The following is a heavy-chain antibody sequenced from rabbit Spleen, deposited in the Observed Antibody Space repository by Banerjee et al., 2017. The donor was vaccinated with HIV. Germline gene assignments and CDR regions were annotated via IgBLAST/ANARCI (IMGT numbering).Heavy chain of an antibody. Sequence: QSLEESGGDLVKPGASLTLTCTASGFSFSSGYYICWVRQAPGKGLEWIACIYTGSSGITYYANWVISRFTITSNTNQNTVALKMTSLTAADTATYFCARWAAGSGGWYTFNLWGQGTLVTVS. V-gene: IGHV1S40*01. CDR1: GFSFSSGYY. D-gene: IGHD1-1*01. CDR2: IYTGSSGIT. J-gene: IGHJ4*01. CDR3: ARWAAGSGGWYTFNL.